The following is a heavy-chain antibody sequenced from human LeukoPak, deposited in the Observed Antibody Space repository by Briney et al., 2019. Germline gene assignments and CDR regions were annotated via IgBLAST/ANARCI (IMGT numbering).Heavy chain of an antibody. CDR2: IYPGDSDT. D-gene: IGHD6-19*01. Sequence: GESLKISCKGSGYSFTSYWIGWVRQMPGKGLEWMGIIYPGDSDTRYSPSFQGQVTISADKSISTAYLQWSSLKASDTAMYYCARHVPLYSSGWYVGYWGQGTLVTVSS. J-gene: IGHJ4*02. V-gene: IGHV5-51*01. CDR1: GYSFTSYW. CDR3: ARHVPLYSSGWYVGY.